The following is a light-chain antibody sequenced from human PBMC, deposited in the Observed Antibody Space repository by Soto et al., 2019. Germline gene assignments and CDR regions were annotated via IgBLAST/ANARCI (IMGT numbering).Light chain of an antibody. CDR3: QSFDTSQSAWV. Sequence: QSALTQPPSVSGAPGQRLTISCTGSSSNIGAGFDVHWYQHLPGTAPKVLISGNNNRPTGVPDRFSGSKSGSTASLAITGLQAEDEADYYCQSFDTSQSAWVFGGGTKLTVL. CDR2: GNN. V-gene: IGLV1-40*01. CDR1: SSNIGAGFD. J-gene: IGLJ3*02.